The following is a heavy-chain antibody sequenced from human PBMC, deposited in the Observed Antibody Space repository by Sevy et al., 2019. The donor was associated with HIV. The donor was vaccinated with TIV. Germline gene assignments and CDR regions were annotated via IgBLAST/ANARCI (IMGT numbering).Heavy chain of an antibody. CDR2: ISGGGGST. D-gene: IGHD3-3*01. V-gene: IGHV3-23*01. CDR1: AFTFSSYA. Sequence: GGSLRLSCAASAFTFSSYALSWVRQAPGKGLERVSGISGGGGSTYYADSVKGRFTISRDNSKDTLYLQMNSLRVEDTAVYFCAKGNSDFWSGFRYFDLWGRGTLVTVSS. CDR3: AKGNSDFWSGFRYFDL. J-gene: IGHJ2*01.